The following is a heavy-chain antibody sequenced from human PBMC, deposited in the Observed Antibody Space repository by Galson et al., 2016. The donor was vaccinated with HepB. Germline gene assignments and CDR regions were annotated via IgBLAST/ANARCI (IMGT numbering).Heavy chain of an antibody. D-gene: IGHD6-19*01. J-gene: IGHJ6*02. Sequence: SVKVSCKASGFTFTSYGISWVRQAPGQGLEWMGWISAYNGNTNYAQKLQGSVTMTTDTSTSTAYMELRSLRSDDTAVYYCARDRHQYSSGWYVGGMDVWGQGTTVTVSS. CDR1: GFTFTSYG. CDR2: ISAYNGNT. CDR3: ARDRHQYSSGWYVGGMDV. V-gene: IGHV1-18*01.